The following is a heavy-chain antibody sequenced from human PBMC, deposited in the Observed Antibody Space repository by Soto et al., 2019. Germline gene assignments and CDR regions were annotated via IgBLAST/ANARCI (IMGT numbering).Heavy chain of an antibody. D-gene: IGHD3-22*01. CDR2: ISYDGSNK. Sequence: QPGGCLRLSCAAFGFTFSSYAMHWVRQAPGKALEWVAAISYDGSNKYYADSVKGRFTISRDNSKNTLYVQRTSLRAEDTAVYYCERVRENYDSSGYQALYYYYYGMDVWGQGTTVTVSS. CDR3: ERVRENYDSSGYQALYYYYYGMDV. V-gene: IGHV3-30-3*01. J-gene: IGHJ6*02. CDR1: GFTFSSYA.